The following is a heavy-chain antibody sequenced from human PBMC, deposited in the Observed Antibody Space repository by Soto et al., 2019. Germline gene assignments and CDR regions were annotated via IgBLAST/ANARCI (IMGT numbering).Heavy chain of an antibody. J-gene: IGHJ5*02. V-gene: IGHV1-8*01. CDR2: MNTNTNTT. CDR3: AREVAETSSLCLDP. Sequence: ASVKVSCKASGYTFTNNDINWVRQAPGQGLEWIGWMNTNTNTTESAEVFEGRVSLTWDTSISTAYMQLNSLKIDDAAVYYCAREVAETSSLCLDPWGQGTLVTVSS. CDR1: GYTFTNND.